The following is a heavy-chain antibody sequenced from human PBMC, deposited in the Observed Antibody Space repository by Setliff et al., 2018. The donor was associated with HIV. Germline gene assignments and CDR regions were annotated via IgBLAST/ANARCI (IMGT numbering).Heavy chain of an antibody. V-gene: IGHV4-34*01. CDR2: IHHGGGT. CDR1: GGSFGDQF. D-gene: IGHD2-2*01. J-gene: IGHJ4*02. CDR3: VTSSSWSSRLNF. Sequence: LSLTCAVYGGSFGDQFWNWIRQSPGKGLEWIGEIHHGGGTKYNPSLKSRVTISGDTSKNQVSLRLSSVTAADTAVYYCVTSSSWSSRLNFWGPGMLVTVSS.